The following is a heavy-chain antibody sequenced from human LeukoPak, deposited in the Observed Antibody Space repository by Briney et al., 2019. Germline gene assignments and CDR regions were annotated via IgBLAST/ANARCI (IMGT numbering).Heavy chain of an antibody. D-gene: IGHD3-10*01. CDR1: GGSIISSSYY. CDR3: ARSPQISAPFDV. CDR2: IYYSGST. Sequence: SETLSLTCTVSGGSIISSSYYWGWIHQPPGRGLEWIGSIYYSGSTYYNPSLKSRVTISVDTSKNQFSLKLSCLTAADTAVYYCARSPQISAPFDVWGQGTLVTVSS. J-gene: IGHJ4*02. V-gene: IGHV4-39*01.